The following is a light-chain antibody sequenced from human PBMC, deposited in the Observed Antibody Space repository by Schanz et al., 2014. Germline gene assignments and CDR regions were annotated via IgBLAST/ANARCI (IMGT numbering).Light chain of an antibody. CDR1: SSNVGGYNY. CDR3: NSYGGSNNLV. V-gene: IGLV2-11*01. Sequence: QSALTQPRSVSGSPGQSVTISCTGTSSNVGGYNYISWYQQHPGKAPKVMIHDVSKRPSGVPDRFSGSKSGNTASLTISGLQAEDEADYYCNSYGGSNNLVFGGGTKLTVL. CDR2: DVS. J-gene: IGLJ2*01.